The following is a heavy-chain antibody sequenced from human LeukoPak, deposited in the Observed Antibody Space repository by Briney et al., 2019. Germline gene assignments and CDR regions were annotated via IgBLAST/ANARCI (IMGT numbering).Heavy chain of an antibody. CDR3: AKFFDD. V-gene: IGHV3-21*01. CDR2: ISNSSSYI. Sequence: GGSLRLSCAASGFIFSDYTMNWVRQAPGKGLEWVSSISNSSSYIYYADSVRGRFTISRDSAKNSLYLQMNSLTAEDTAVYYCAKFFDDWGQGTLATVSS. J-gene: IGHJ4*02. CDR1: GFIFSDYT.